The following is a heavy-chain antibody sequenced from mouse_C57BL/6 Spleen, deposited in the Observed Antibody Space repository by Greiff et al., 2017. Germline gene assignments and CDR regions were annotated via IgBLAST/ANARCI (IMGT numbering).Heavy chain of an antibody. V-gene: IGHV1-7*01. D-gene: IGHD2-10*01. CDR3: ASSYYGNFAHFDY. J-gene: IGHJ2*01. CDR2: INPSSGYT. CDR1: GYTFTSYW. Sequence: QVQLQQSGAELAKPGASVKLSCKASGYTFTSYWMHWVKQRPGQGLEWIGYINPSSGYTKYNQKFKDKATLTADKSSSTAYMQLSSLTYVDSVVYYCASSYYGNFAHFDYWGQGTTLTVSS.